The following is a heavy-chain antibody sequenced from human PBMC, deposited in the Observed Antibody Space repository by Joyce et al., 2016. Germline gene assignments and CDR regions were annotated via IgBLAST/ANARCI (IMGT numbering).Heavy chain of an antibody. J-gene: IGHJ5*01. CDR1: GFAFSTYE. CDR3: ARMSKINYFFDS. V-gene: IGHV3-48*03. Sequence: EVQLAESGGGLVQPGGSLRLSCAASGFAFSTYEMNWVRQAPGKGLEWVSDISTRDGIKIDYADSVRGRCSISRDNAKNSLFLQMNSLRAEDTAVYYCARMSKINYFFDSWGQGTLVTVSS. CDR2: ISTRDGIKI. D-gene: IGHD1-7*01.